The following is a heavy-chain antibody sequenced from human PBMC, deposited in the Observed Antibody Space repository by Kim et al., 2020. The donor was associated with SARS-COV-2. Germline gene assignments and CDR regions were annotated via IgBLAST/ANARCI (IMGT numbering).Heavy chain of an antibody. Sequence: AESVQGGFAISRDNAMNSRYLQMNSLRAEDTAVYYCARGDASSGYSYWGQGTLVTVSS. D-gene: IGHD3-22*01. CDR3: ARGDASSGYSY. J-gene: IGHJ4*02. V-gene: IGHV3-11*05.